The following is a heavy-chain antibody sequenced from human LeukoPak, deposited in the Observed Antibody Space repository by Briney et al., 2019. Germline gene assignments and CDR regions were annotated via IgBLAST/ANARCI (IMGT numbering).Heavy chain of an antibody. V-gene: IGHV3-13*01. CDR1: GFSFSGHW. CDR2: IGTAGDT. Sequence: QPGGSLRLSCTTSGFSFSGHWMHWVRQATGKGLEWVSAIGTAGDTYYPGSVKGRFTISREDAKNSLYLQMNSLRAGDTAVYYCARDFNGFDYWGQGTLVTVSS. CDR3: ARDFNGFDY. J-gene: IGHJ4*02.